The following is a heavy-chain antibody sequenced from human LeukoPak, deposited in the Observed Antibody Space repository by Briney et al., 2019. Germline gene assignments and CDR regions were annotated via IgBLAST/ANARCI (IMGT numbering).Heavy chain of an antibody. Sequence: GGSLRLSCAASGFTFSSYAMSWVRQAPGKGLEWVSAISGSGGSTYYADSVKGRFTISRDNSKNTLYLQMNSLRAEDTAVYYCAKDRYYGSGSGTFDYWGQGTLVTVSS. D-gene: IGHD3-10*01. V-gene: IGHV3-23*01. CDR2: ISGSGGST. CDR1: GFTFSSYA. J-gene: IGHJ4*02. CDR3: AKDRYYGSGSGTFDY.